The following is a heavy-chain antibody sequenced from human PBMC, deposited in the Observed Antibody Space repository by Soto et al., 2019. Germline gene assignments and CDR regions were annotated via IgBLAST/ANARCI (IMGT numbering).Heavy chain of an antibody. V-gene: IGHV1-18*01. J-gene: IGHJ4*02. CDR2: ISAYNGNT. CDR1: GYTFSTFG. Sequence: QVQLVQSGAEVKKPGASVKVSCKATGYTFSTFGISWVRQAPGQGLEWMGWISAYNGNTHHAQKLQGRVTMTTDTSTRTAYMELRSLRSDDPAVYYCGRSGPAAPGIFEFWGQGTLVTVSS. CDR3: GRSGPAAPGIFEF. D-gene: IGHD6-13*01.